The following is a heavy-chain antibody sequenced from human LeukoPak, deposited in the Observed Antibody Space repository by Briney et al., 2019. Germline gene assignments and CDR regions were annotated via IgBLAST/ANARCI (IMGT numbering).Heavy chain of an antibody. CDR2: IYYSGST. D-gene: IGHD6-19*01. Sequence: SETLSLTCTVSGDAISSYYWSWIRQPPGKGLEWIGYIYYSGSTNYNPSLKSRVTISVDTSKNQFSLKLSSVTAADTAVYYCARALGYSSGWYSFDYWGQGTLVTVSS. V-gene: IGHV4-59*01. CDR1: GDAISSYY. J-gene: IGHJ4*02. CDR3: ARALGYSSGWYSFDY.